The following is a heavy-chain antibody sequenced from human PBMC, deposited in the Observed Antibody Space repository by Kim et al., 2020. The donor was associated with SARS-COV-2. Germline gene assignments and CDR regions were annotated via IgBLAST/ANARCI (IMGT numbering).Heavy chain of an antibody. D-gene: IGHD6-19*01. CDR2: ISYDGSNK. Sequence: GGSLRLSCAASGFTFSSYAMHWVRQAPGKGLEWVAVISYDGSNKYYADSVKGRFIISRDNSKNTLYLQMNILRAEDTAVYYCARDPYSSGWYPYYYYGMDVWGQGTTVTVSS. CDR1: GFTFSSYA. V-gene: IGHV3-30*04. J-gene: IGHJ6*02. CDR3: ARDPYSSGWYPYYYYGMDV.